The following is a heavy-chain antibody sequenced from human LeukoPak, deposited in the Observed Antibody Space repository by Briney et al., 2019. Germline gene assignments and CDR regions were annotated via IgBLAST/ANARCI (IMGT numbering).Heavy chain of an antibody. CDR3: AKASRATCSGAFCCHFDS. V-gene: IGHV3-23*01. CDR2: FSGGVTTI. Sequence: PGGSLRLSCAASGFTFSSYAMSWVRQAPGKGLEWVSTFSGGVTTIWHADSVKGRFTISRDNSKNTVYLQMNSLRAEDTAVYYCAKASRATCSGAFCCHFDSWGPGTLVTVSS. J-gene: IGHJ4*02. CDR1: GFTFSSYA. D-gene: IGHD2-15*01.